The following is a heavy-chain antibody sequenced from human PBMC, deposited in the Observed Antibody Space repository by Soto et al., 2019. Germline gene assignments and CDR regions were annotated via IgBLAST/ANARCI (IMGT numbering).Heavy chain of an antibody. CDR1: GHTFTSYY. Sequence: ASVKVSCKASGHTFTSYYMHWVRQAPGQGLEWMGIINPSGGSTSYAQKFQGRVTMTRDTSTSTVYMELSSLRYEDTAVYYCAREQWLVGPCLDPWGDGTLVTLSS. D-gene: IGHD6-19*01. V-gene: IGHV1-46*01. J-gene: IGHJ5*02. CDR2: INPSGGST. CDR3: AREQWLVGPCLDP.